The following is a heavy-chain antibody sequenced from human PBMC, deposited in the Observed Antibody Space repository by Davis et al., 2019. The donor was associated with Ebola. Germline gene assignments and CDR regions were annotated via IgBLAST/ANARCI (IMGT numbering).Heavy chain of an antibody. CDR3: ARGHNYAHEY. Sequence: ASVKVSCKEWGERGSTYYDHWVRQAPGQGLEWMGIVHARDGATKYAQKFQGRVTMTRDTSISTVYMELSSLRYDDTADYYCARGHNYAHEYWGQGTLVTVSS. CDR2: VHARDGAT. D-gene: IGHD4-11*01. CDR1: GERGSTYY. V-gene: IGHV1-46*01. J-gene: IGHJ4*02.